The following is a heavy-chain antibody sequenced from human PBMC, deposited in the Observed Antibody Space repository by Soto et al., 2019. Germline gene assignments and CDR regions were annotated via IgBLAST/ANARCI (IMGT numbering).Heavy chain of an antibody. Sequence: SETLSLTCAVYGGSFSGDYWRWIRQPPGKGLEWIGEINHSGSTNYNPSLKSRVTISVDTSKNQFSLKLSSVTAADTAVYYCARGRDIVVVVAAKNHGMDVWGQGTTVTVSS. CDR3: ARGRDIVVVVAAKNHGMDV. CDR1: GGSFSGDY. CDR2: INHSGST. J-gene: IGHJ6*02. D-gene: IGHD2-15*01. V-gene: IGHV4-34*01.